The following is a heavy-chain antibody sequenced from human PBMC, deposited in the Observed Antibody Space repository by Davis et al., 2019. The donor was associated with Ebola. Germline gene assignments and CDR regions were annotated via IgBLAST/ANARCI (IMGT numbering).Heavy chain of an antibody. CDR3: ARDNGLNTIPDWYYGMDV. Sequence: HTGGSLRLSCAASGFTFSSYWMHWVRQAPGKGLVWVSRINSDGSSTSYADSVKGRFTISRDNAKNSLYLQMNSLRAEDTAVYYCARDNGLNTIPDWYYGMDVWGQGTTVTVSS. D-gene: IGHD3/OR15-3a*01. CDR1: GFTFSSYW. V-gene: IGHV3-74*01. J-gene: IGHJ6*02. CDR2: INSDGSST.